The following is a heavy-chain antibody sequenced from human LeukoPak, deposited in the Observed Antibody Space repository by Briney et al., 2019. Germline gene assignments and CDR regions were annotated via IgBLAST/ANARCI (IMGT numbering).Heavy chain of an antibody. D-gene: IGHD3-10*01. V-gene: IGHV3-23*01. Sequence: GGSLRLSCAASVFTFKNYGMSWVRQAPGKGLEWVSDISGTGANTYYADSVKGRFTISRDNSKNTLYLQMNSLRGDDTAVYSCAKRYSFGSSPFDYWGQGALVTVSS. J-gene: IGHJ4*02. CDR2: ISGTGANT. CDR1: VFTFKNYG. CDR3: AKRYSFGSSPFDY.